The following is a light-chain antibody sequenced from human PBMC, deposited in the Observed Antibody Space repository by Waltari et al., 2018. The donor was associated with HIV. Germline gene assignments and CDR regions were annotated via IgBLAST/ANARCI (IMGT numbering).Light chain of an antibody. CDR2: DAS. J-gene: IGKJ4*01. Sequence: EIVLTQSPGTIYASPGERATLSCRASQSLSVTSLAWYQQRPGQAPRLLLSDASTRGSDIPDRFSGSGSATDFALTISGLEPEDFATYYCQQYVMSPLTFGGGTRVQV. CDR3: QQYVMSPLT. V-gene: IGKV3-20*01. CDR1: QSLSVTS.